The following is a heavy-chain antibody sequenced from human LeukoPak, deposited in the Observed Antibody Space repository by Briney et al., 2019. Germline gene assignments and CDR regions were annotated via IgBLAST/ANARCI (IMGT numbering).Heavy chain of an antibody. V-gene: IGHV3-69-1*02. Sequence: GGSLRLSCAASGFTFSDYYMNWVRQAPGKGLEWVSSISSSSTIYYADSVKGRFTISRDNAKNSLYLQMNSLRAEDTAVYYCAREGTRIVEATWGYYYGMDVWGQGTTVTVSS. CDR2: ISSSSTI. D-gene: IGHD1-26*01. J-gene: IGHJ6*02. CDR3: AREGTRIVEATWGYYYGMDV. CDR1: GFTFSDYY.